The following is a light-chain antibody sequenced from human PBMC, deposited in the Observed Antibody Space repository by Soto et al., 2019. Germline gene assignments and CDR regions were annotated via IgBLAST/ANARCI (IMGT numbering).Light chain of an antibody. CDR2: DAS. CDR3: QQYDNLPTVT. J-gene: IGKJ5*01. Sequence: DIQMTQSPSSLSASVGDRVSITCQASQDISNYLNWYQQKPGKAPTLLIYDASNLKTGVPSRFSGGGSGTDFTFTISSLQAEDFATYYCQQYDNLPTVTFGQGTRVEIK. V-gene: IGKV1-33*01. CDR1: QDISNY.